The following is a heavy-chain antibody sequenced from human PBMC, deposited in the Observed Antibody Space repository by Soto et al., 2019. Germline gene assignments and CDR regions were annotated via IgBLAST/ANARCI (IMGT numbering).Heavy chain of an antibody. CDR1: GFTVSSNY. CDR3: ARSSQDWLDP. Sequence: EVQLVESGGGLVQPGGSLRLSCAASGFTVSSNYMRWVRQAPGKGLEWVSVIYTGGSTYYADSVKGRFTISRDNSKNTLYLQMNSLRAEDTAVYYCARSSQDWLDPWGQGTLVTVSS. CDR2: IYTGGST. J-gene: IGHJ5*02. V-gene: IGHV3-66*01.